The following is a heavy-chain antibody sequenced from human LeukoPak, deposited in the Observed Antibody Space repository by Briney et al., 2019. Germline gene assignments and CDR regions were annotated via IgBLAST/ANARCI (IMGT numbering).Heavy chain of an antibody. J-gene: IGHJ5*02. V-gene: IGHV1-69*13. CDR2: IIPIFGTA. D-gene: IGHD3-10*01. CDR3: ARGVELRVKRAWFDP. CDR1: GGTFSSYA. Sequence: GASVKVSCKASGGTFSSYAISWVRQAPGQGLEWMGGIIPIFGTANYAQKFQGRVTITADESTSTAYMVLSSLRSEDTAVYYCARGVELRVKRAWFDPWGQGTLVTVSS.